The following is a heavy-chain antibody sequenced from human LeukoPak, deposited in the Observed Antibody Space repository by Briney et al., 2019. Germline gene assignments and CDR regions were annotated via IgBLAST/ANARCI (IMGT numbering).Heavy chain of an antibody. CDR3: ARRRYYDGSGYLE. V-gene: IGHV4-39*01. Sequence: PSETLSLTCSVSGDSVSRSDSYWDWIRRPPGKGLEWIGTIYHSGRTYYSPSLKGRVTMSVDPSNNQFSLNLRSVTAADTAVYYCARRRYYDGSGYLEWGQGTLLSVSS. D-gene: IGHD3-22*01. CDR2: IYHSGRT. CDR1: GDSVSRSDSY. J-gene: IGHJ1*01.